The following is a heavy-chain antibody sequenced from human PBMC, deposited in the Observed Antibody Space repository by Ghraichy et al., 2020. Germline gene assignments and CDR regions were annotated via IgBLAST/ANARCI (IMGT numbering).Heavy chain of an antibody. D-gene: IGHD5-24*01. CDR3: ARVNRVEMATVRGYFDY. V-gene: IGHV4-38-2*02. Sequence: SETLSLTCSVSGYSIRSGYYWGWIQRPPGKGLEWIGIINHSGSSYYKPSLQSRVTISVDTSKNQFSLKLTSVTAADTAMYYCARVNRVEMATVRGYFDYWGQGILVTVSS. J-gene: IGHJ4*02. CDR2: INHSGSS. CDR1: GYSIRSGYY.